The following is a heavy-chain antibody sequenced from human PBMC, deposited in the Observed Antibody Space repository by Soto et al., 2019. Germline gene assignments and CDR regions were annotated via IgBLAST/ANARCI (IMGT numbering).Heavy chain of an antibody. CDR1: GFRFNDYA. CDR3: AKGGLTGSEDFDI. D-gene: IGHD3-9*01. CDR2: ISWNSETI. J-gene: IGHJ3*02. Sequence: EVQLVESGGGLVQPGRSLRLSCAASGFRFNDYAMHWVRQPPGKGLEWVSGISWNSETIDYADSVKGRFTISRDNAKNSLYLQMNSLRADDSAFYYCAKGGLTGSEDFDIWGQGTTVTVS. V-gene: IGHV3-9*01.